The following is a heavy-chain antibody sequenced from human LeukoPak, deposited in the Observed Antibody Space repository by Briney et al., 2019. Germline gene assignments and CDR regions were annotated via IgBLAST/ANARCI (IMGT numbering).Heavy chain of an antibody. J-gene: IGHJ6*03. CDR1: GFTFSSYA. V-gene: IGHV3-43D*03. CDR2: ISWQGGTT. Sequence: GGSLRLSCAASGFTFSSYAMHWVRHAPGKGLEWVSFISWQGGTTYYADSVKGRFTISRDNSKNSLYLQMNSLRAEDTALYYCAKDTDPAYFYYMDVWGKGTTVTVSS. CDR3: AKDTDPAYFYYMDV.